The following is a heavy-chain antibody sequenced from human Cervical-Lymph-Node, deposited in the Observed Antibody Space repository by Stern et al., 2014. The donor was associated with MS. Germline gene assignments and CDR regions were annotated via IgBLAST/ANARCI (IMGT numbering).Heavy chain of an antibody. CDR3: ATVWTLTAFFVR. D-gene: IGHD3/OR15-3a*01. J-gene: IGHJ5*02. CDR1: GDSLGELS. CDR2: FDPEHGKT. V-gene: IGHV1-24*01. Sequence: QVPLVQSGAEVKKPGASVKVSCKVSGDSLGELSIDWVRQAPGKGPEWVGGFDPEHGKTIYAPNFRGRVTMTDDTSTHTTYMKLSSLRSEDTAVYYCATVWTLTAFFVRWGQGTLVTVSS.